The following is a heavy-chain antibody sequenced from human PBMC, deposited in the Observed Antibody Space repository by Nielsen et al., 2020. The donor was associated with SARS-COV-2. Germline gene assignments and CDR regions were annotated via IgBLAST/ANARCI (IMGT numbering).Heavy chain of an antibody. CDR1: GFTFSNYA. J-gene: IGHJ6*02. CDR3: AKLTVTPGYYSYGMDV. D-gene: IGHD4-17*01. V-gene: IGHV3-23*01. Sequence: GGSLRLSCTASGFTFSNYAMSWVRQAPGKGLEWVSAMSGSAGAAHYADSVKGRFTISRDNSKNTLYLQMNSLRAEDTAVYYCAKLTVTPGYYSYGMDVWGQGTTVTVSS. CDR2: MSGSAGAA.